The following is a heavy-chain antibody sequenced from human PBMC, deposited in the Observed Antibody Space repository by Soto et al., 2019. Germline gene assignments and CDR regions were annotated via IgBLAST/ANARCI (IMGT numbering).Heavy chain of an antibody. CDR1: GGTFSSYA. J-gene: IGHJ6*02. CDR2: IIPIFGTA. D-gene: IGHD2-15*01. Sequence: ASVKVSCKASGGTFSSYAISWVRQAPGQGLEWMGGIIPIFGTANYAQKFQGRVTITADESTSTAYMELSSLRSEDTAVYYCARQDIVVVVAATPHDYYYYGMDVWGQGTTVTVSS. V-gene: IGHV1-69*13. CDR3: ARQDIVVVVAATPHDYYYYGMDV.